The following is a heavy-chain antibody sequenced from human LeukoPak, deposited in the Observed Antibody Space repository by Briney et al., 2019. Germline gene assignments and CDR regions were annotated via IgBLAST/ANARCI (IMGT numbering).Heavy chain of an antibody. CDR2: INHSGST. V-gene: IGHV4-38-2*02. J-gene: IGHJ4*02. D-gene: IGHD3-22*01. CDR1: GYSISSGYY. CDR3: ARDSAYYYDSSGYYYGVDY. Sequence: SETLSLTCTVSGYSISSGYYWGWIRQPPGKGLEWIGEINHSGSTNYNPSLKSRVTISVDTSKNQFSLKLSSVTAADTAVYYCARDSAYYYDSSGYYYGVDYWGQGTLVTVSS.